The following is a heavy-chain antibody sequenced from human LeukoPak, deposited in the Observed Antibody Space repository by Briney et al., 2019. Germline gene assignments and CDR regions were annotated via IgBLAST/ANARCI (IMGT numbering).Heavy chain of an antibody. CDR3: ATSYYDFYYFDY. D-gene: IGHD3-3*01. V-gene: IGHV3-23*01. CDR1: GFTFDDYG. Sequence: GGSLRLSCAASGFTFDDYGMSWVRQAPGKGLEWVSVISGSGGSTFYADSVKGRFTISRDNSKNTLYLQMNSLRAEDTALYYCATSYYDFYYFDYWGQGTLVTVSS. CDR2: ISGSGGST. J-gene: IGHJ4*02.